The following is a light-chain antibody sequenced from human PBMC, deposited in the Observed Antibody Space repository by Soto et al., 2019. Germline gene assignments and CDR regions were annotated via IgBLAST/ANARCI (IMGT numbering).Light chain of an antibody. Sequence: SALTQPRSVSGSPGQSVTISCTGTSSDVGGYNYVSWYQQHPGKAPKLMIYDVSKRPSGVPDRFSGSKSGNTASLTISGLQAEDEADYYCCSYAGSYRDVFGTGTKVTVL. J-gene: IGLJ1*01. CDR1: SSDVGGYNY. V-gene: IGLV2-11*01. CDR2: DVS. CDR3: CSYAGSYRDV.